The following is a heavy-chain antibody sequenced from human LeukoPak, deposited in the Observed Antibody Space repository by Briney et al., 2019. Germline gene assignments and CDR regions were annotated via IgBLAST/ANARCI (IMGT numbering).Heavy chain of an antibody. CDR1: GFTFSNYN. CDR2: ISSSNNYI. Sequence: PGGSLRLSCAASGFTFSNYNMNWVRQAPGKGLEWVSSISSSNNYIYYADSVKGRFTVSRDNAKNSLYLQMNNLRAEDTAVYYCARRSPNYYFDYWGQGTPVTVSS. CDR3: ARRSPNYYFDY. J-gene: IGHJ4*02. V-gene: IGHV3-21*01.